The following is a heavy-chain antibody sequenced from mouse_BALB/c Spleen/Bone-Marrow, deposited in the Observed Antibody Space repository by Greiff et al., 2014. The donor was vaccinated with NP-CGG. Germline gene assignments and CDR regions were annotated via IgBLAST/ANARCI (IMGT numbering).Heavy chain of an antibody. V-gene: IGHV1-63*02. D-gene: IGHD2-14*01. J-gene: IGHJ2*01. CDR3: AREVRGDFDY. CDR1: GYTFTNYW. Sequence: VHLVESGAELVRPGTSVKISCEASGYTFTNYWLGWVKQRPGHGLEWIGDIYPGGGYTNYNEKFKGKATLTADTSSSTAYMQLSSLTSEDSAVYFCAREVRGDFDYWGQGTTLTVSS. CDR2: IYPGGGYT.